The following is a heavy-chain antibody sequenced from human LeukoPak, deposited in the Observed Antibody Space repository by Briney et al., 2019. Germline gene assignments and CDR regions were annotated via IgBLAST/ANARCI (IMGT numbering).Heavy chain of an antibody. CDR2: VFPGGST. J-gene: IGHJ4*02. CDR1: SGSIFSTNW. D-gene: IGHD3-22*01. Sequence: SETLSLTCTVSSGSIFSTNWWSWVRQPPGKGLEWIGQVFPGGSTNYNPSLKSRVTISVDTSKNQFSLRLSSVTAADTAVYYCARVTGYMIEDYFDYWGQGTLVTVSS. V-gene: IGHV4-4*02. CDR3: ARVTGYMIEDYFDY.